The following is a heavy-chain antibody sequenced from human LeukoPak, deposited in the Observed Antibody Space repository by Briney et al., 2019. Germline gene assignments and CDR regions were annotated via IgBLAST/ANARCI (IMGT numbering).Heavy chain of an antibody. D-gene: IGHD5-12*01. CDR2: ISYDGSNK. CDR1: GFTFSSYA. J-gene: IGHJ6*03. CDR3: AKRARGYELAYYYYYMDV. Sequence: PGGSLRLSCAASGFTFSSYAMHWVRQAPGKGLEWVAVISYDGSNKYYADSVKGRFTISRDNSKNTLYLQMNSLRAEDTAVYYCAKRARGYELAYYYYYMDVWGKGTTVTVSS. V-gene: IGHV3-30*04.